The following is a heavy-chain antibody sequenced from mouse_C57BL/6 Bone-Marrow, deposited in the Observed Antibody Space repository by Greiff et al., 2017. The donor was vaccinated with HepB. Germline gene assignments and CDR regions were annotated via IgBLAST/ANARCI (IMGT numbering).Heavy chain of an antibody. D-gene: IGHD4-1*01. CDR1: GFTFSSYG. V-gene: IGHV5-6*01. CDR2: ISSGGSYT. Sequence: VQLKESGGDLVKPGGSLKLSCAASGFTFSSYGMSWVRQTPDKRLEWVATISSGGSYTYYPDSVKGRFTISRDNAKNTLYLQMSSLKSEDTAMYYCARLGRVDYWGQGTTLTVSS. J-gene: IGHJ2*01. CDR3: ARLGRVDY.